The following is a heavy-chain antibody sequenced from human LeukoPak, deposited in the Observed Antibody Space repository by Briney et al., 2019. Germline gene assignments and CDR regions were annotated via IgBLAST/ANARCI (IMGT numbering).Heavy chain of an antibody. CDR1: GGSISSYY. CDR2: IYYSGST. Sequence: PSETLSLTCTVSGGSISSYYWSWIRQPPGKGLEWIGSIYYSGSTYYNPSLKSRVTISVDTSKNQFSLKLSSVTAADTAVYYCASVRFLEWLSSFGPWGQGTLVTVSS. J-gene: IGHJ5*02. V-gene: IGHV4-39*01. D-gene: IGHD3-3*01. CDR3: ASVRFLEWLSSFGP.